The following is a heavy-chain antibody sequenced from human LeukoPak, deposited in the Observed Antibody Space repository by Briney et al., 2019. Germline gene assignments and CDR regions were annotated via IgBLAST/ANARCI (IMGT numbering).Heavy chain of an antibody. V-gene: IGHV3-48*03. J-gene: IGHJ4*02. CDR2: ISRTGNSI. CDR3: ARGPYSSNWYVDY. D-gene: IGHD6-13*01. CDR1: GFTLTSYE. Sequence: GGSLRLSCAASGFTLTSYEMNWVRLAPGKGLEWISYISRTGNSIYYADSVKGRFTVSRDSAKNSLYLQMNSLRAEDTAVYYCARGPYSSNWYVDYWGQGALVTVAS.